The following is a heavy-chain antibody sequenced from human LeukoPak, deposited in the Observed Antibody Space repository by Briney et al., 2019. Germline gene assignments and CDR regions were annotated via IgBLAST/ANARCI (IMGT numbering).Heavy chain of an antibody. V-gene: IGHV4-34*01. D-gene: IGHD6-13*01. CDR2: INHSGST. J-gene: IGHJ4*02. CDR1: GGSFSGYY. CDR3: ARGYSSSWSPYFDY. Sequence: SETLSLTCAVYGGSFSGYYWSWIRQPPGKGLEWIGEINHSGSTNYNPSLKSRVTISVDTSKNQFSLKLSSVTAADTAVYYCARGYSSSWSPYFDYWGQGTLVTVSS.